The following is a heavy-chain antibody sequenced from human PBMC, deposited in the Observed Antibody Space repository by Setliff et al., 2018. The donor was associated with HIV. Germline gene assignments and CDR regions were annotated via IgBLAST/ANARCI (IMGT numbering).Heavy chain of an antibody. V-gene: IGHV1-46*01. Sequence: ASVKVSCKASGYTFTSYYMHWVRQAPGQGLEWMGIINTHSGYTNYAQNVQGRVTVTMDTSTSTAYMELRSLKSDDTAVYYCARGKTWLRFLDYWGQGTLVTVSS. CDR3: ARGKTWLRFLDY. CDR1: GYTFTSYY. D-gene: IGHD5-12*01. CDR2: INTHSGYT. J-gene: IGHJ4*02.